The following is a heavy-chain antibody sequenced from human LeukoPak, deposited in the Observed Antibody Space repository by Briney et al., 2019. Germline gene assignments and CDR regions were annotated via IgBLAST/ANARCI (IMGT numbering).Heavy chain of an antibody. V-gene: IGHV3-64*02. Sequence: HTGGSLRLSCAASGFSLRSYAIHWVRQAPGKGLEYVSAMSHDEGTTYYADSVKGRFTVSRHNSRNMVYLQMGGLRAEDMAVYYCTRGSGPLYFDFWGQGTQVTVSS. CDR1: GFSLRSYA. CDR2: MSHDEGTT. CDR3: TRGSGPLYFDF. D-gene: IGHD6-19*01. J-gene: IGHJ4*02.